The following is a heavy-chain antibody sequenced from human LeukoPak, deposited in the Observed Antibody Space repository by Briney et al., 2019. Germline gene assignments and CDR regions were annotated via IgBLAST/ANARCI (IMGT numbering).Heavy chain of an antibody. CDR1: GYTFTSYG. Sequence: GASVKVSCKASGYTFTSYGISWVRPAPGQGLEWMGGIIPIFGTANYAQKFQGRVTITADESTSTAYMELSSLRSEDTAVYYCARDLWGSSHYDYWGQGTLVTVSS. J-gene: IGHJ4*02. V-gene: IGHV1-69*13. CDR2: IIPIFGTA. D-gene: IGHD6-13*01. CDR3: ARDLWGSSHYDY.